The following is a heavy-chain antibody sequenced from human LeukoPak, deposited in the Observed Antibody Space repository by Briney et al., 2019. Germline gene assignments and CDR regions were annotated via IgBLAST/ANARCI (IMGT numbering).Heavy chain of an antibody. CDR2: ISTSSSYI. CDR1: GFTFSSYS. J-gene: IGHJ6*03. V-gene: IGHV3-21*01. Sequence: GGSLRLSCAASGFTFSSYSMNWVRQAPGKGLEWVSFISTSSSYIYYADSVKGRFTISRDNAKNSLSLQMNSLKAEDTAVYYCARDHDWDYMDVWGKGTTVTISS. D-gene: IGHD3-9*01. CDR3: ARDHDWDYMDV.